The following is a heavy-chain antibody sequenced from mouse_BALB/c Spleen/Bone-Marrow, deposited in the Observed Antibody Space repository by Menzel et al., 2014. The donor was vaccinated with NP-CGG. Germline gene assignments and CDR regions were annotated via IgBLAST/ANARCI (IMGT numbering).Heavy chain of an antibody. CDR2: IGTYYGDA. V-gene: IGHV1S137*01. J-gene: IGHJ3*01. CDR1: GYTFTDYA. Sequence: VQLQQSGAELVRPGVSVKISCKGSGYTFTDYAMHWVKQSHAKSLEWIGVIGTYYGDATYNQEFKTKATMTVDKSSSTAYMELARLTSEDSALYYCAREGPWFAFWGQGTLVTVSA. CDR3: AREGPWFAF.